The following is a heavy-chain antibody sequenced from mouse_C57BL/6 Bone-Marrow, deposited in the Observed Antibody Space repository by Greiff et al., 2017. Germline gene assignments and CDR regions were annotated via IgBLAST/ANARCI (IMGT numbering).Heavy chain of an antibody. D-gene: IGHD2-4*01. J-gene: IGHJ4*01. CDR3: ASPTMITTGYAMDY. V-gene: IGHV5-2*01. Sequence: EVMLVESGGGLVQPGESLKLSCESNEYEFPSHDMSWVRKTPETRLGLVAAINSDGGSTYYPDTMERRFIISRDNTKKTLYLQMSSLRSEDTALYYCASPTMITTGYAMDYWGQGTSVTVSS. CDR2: INSDGGST. CDR1: EYEFPSHD.